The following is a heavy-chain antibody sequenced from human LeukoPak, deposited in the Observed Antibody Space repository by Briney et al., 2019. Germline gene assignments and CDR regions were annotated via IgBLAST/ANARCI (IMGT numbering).Heavy chain of an antibody. Sequence: KPSETLSLTCAVYGGSFSGYYWSWIRQPPGKGLEWIGEINHSGSTNYNPSLKSRVTISVDTSKNQFSLKLSSVTAADTAVYYCARELLWFGEPQPLDWYFDLWGRGTLVTVSS. CDR1: GGSFSGYY. CDR3: ARELLWFGEPQPLDWYFDL. D-gene: IGHD3-10*01. CDR2: INHSGST. V-gene: IGHV4-34*01. J-gene: IGHJ2*01.